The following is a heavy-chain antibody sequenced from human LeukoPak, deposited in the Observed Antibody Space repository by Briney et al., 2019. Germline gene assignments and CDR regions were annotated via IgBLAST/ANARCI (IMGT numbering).Heavy chain of an antibody. CDR3: ARQILRFDP. V-gene: IGHV4-38-2*01. CDR2: IYHSGST. J-gene: IGHJ5*02. CDR1: GYSISSGYY. Sequence: SETLSLTCAVSGYSISSGYYWGWIRQPPGKGLEWIGSIYHSGSTYYNPSLKSRVTMSVDTSKNQFSLKLSSVTAADTAVYYCARQILRFDPWGQGTLVTVSS.